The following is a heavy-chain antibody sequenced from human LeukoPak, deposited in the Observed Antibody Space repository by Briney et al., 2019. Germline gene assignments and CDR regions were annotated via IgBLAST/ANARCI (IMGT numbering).Heavy chain of an antibody. CDR2: IYYSGST. CDR3: ARYGSGSQTPY. V-gene: IGHV4-30-4*08. Sequence: NASETLSLTCTVSGGSISSGDYYWSWIRQPPGKGLEWIGYIYYSGSTYYNPSLKSRVTISVDTSKNQFSLKLSSVTAADTAVYYCARYGSGSQTPYWGQGTLVTVSS. J-gene: IGHJ4*02. D-gene: IGHD3-10*01. CDR1: GGSISSGDYY.